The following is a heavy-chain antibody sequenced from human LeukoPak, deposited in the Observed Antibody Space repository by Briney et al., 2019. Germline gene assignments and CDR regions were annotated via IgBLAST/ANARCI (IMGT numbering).Heavy chain of an antibody. CDR3: AKSLAAARDF. CDR2: ISGGGGST. V-gene: IGHV3-23*01. CDR1: GFTFSSNA. J-gene: IGHJ4*02. Sequence: GGSLRLSCAAFGFTFSSNAMSWVRQAPGKGLEWVSGISGGGGSTYYADSVKGRFTISRDNSKNTLYLQLNSLRADDTAVYYCAKSLAAARDFWGQGTLVTVSS. D-gene: IGHD6-6*01.